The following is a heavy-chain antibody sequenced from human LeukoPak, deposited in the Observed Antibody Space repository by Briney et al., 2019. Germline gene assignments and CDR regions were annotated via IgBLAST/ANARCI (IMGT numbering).Heavy chain of an antibody. Sequence: SVKISCKASGGTFSSYAISWVRQAPGQGLEWMGRIIPILGIANYAQKFQGRVTITADKSASTAYMELSSLRSEDTAVYYCARGMDYYYGMDVWGQGTTVTVSS. D-gene: IGHD2-2*03. J-gene: IGHJ6*02. V-gene: IGHV1-69*04. CDR3: ARGMDYYYGMDV. CDR1: GGTFSSYA. CDR2: IIPILGIA.